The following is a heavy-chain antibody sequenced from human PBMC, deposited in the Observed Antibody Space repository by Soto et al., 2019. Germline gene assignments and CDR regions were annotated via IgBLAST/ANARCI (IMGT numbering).Heavy chain of an antibody. CDR2: IYYSGST. Sequence: QVQLQESGPGLVKPSQTLSLTCTVSGGSISSGGYYWSWIRQHPGKGLEWIGYIYYSGSTYYNQPLKRRVTISVDTSKNQFSLKLSSVTAADTAVYYCAREEYYYGSGSSDYYYGMDVWGQGTTVTVSS. V-gene: IGHV4-31*03. CDR3: AREEYYYGSGSSDYYYGMDV. CDR1: GGSISSGGYY. J-gene: IGHJ6*02. D-gene: IGHD3-10*01.